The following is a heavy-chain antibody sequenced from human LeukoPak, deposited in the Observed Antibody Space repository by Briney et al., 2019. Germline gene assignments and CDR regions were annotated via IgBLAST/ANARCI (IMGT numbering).Heavy chain of an antibody. CDR1: GGSLSGYY. Sequence: PSETLSLTCAVYGGSLSGYYWSWIRQPPGKGLEWIGEINHSGSTNYNPSLKSRVTISVDTSKNQFSLKLSSVTAADTAVYYCAIGAARRVLDYWGQGTLVTVSS. V-gene: IGHV4-34*01. CDR3: AIGAARRVLDY. J-gene: IGHJ4*02. CDR2: INHSGST. D-gene: IGHD6-6*01.